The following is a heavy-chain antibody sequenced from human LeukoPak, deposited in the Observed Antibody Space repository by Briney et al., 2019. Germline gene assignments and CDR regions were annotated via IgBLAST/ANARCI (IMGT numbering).Heavy chain of an antibody. D-gene: IGHD3-3*01. V-gene: IGHV3-23*01. Sequence: QTGGSLRLSCAASGFTFSTYAMSWVRQAPGKGLEWVSSIGRSAGSTFYADSVKGRFTISRDNSKSTLYLQMNSLRAEDTAVYYCARAGTIFGVVIPPMDYWGQGTLVTVSS. CDR3: ARAGTIFGVVIPPMDY. J-gene: IGHJ4*02. CDR1: GFTFSTYA. CDR2: IGRSAGST.